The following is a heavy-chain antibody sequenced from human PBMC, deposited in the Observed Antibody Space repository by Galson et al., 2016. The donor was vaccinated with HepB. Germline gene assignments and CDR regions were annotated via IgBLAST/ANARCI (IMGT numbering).Heavy chain of an antibody. CDR2: IVPLFNTP. CDR3: ARAKTPQGICSGVTCYLPFDD. CDR1: GGTFNFYG. Sequence: SVKVSCKVSGGTFNFYGIGWVRQAPGQGLEWMGGIVPLFNTPDYAQKFQDRVTMTADKSTGTVYMELNSLRNDDTAVYYCARAKTPQGICSGVTCYLPFDDWGQGSLVTVSS. V-gene: IGHV1-69*06. D-gene: IGHD2-15*01. J-gene: IGHJ4*02.